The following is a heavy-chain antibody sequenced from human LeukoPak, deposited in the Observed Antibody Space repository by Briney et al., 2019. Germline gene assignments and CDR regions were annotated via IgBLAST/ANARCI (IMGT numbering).Heavy chain of an antibody. J-gene: IGHJ4*02. Sequence: GASVKVSCKASGYTFTSYYMHWVRQAPEQGLEWMGIINPSGGSTSYAQKFQGRVTMTRDTSTSTVYMELSSLRSEDTAVHYCARRGFGSSVNYYFDYWGQGTLVTVSS. CDR1: GYTFTSYY. CDR2: INPSGGST. CDR3: ARRGFGSSVNYYFDY. V-gene: IGHV1-46*01. D-gene: IGHD2-2*01.